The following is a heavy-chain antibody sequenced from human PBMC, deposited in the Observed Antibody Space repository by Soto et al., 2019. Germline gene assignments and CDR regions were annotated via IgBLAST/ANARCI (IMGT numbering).Heavy chain of an antibody. J-gene: IGHJ4*02. CDR2: INPGYPAGRST. D-gene: IGHD3-22*01. CDR1: GYTLTTFF. CDR3: ATDDSHGYYTFVY. V-gene: IGHV1-46*01. Sequence: ASVKVSCKASGYTLTTFFMHWVRQAPGQGLEWMGVINPGYPAGRSTTYAQKFQGRVTMTTDTSTSTVYMELSSLTPEDTAVYYCATDDSHGYYTFVYWGQGTLVTVSS.